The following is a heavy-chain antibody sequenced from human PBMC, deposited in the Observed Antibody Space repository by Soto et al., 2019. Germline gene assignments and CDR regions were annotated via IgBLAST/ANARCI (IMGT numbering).Heavy chain of an antibody. J-gene: IGHJ4*02. CDR3: ATHVGVAGTRGFDY. Sequence: QVQLQESGPGLVKPSGTLSLTCAVSGTSISSNFWWCWVLQPPGKGLEWMVEAHPHGTTNYNPSLESRVTISVVKSNKQLSLKLISLTAAETAVFFCATHVGVAGTRGFDYWGQGVLVAVSS. CDR1: GTSISSNFW. V-gene: IGHV4-4*02. D-gene: IGHD6-19*01. CDR2: AHPHGTT.